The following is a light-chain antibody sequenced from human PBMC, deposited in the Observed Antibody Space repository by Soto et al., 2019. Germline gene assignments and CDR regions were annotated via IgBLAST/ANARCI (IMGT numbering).Light chain of an antibody. CDR2: DVS. Sequence: HYVLTHAASVSGSPGHALTISCTRTSSDVGGYNYVSWYQQHPGKAPKLMIYDVSNRPSGASTRFSGSKSGNTASLTISGLQAEDEADYYCSSYTSSSTQVFGTGTKVTVL. J-gene: IGLJ1*01. CDR3: SSYTSSSTQV. CDR1: SSDVGGYNY. V-gene: IGLV2-14*01.